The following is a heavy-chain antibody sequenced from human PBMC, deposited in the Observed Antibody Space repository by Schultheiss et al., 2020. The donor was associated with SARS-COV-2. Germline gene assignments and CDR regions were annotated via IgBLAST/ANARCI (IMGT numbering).Heavy chain of an antibody. J-gene: IGHJ6*02. CDR3: TTDPWGGRRGMDV. CDR2: IYHSGST. D-gene: IGHD3-16*01. V-gene: IGHV4-30-2*01. CDR1: GGSISSGGYS. Sequence: SETLSLTCAVSGGSISSGGYSWSWIRQPPGKGLEWIGYIYHSGSTYYNPSLKSRVTISVDTSKNQFSLKLSSVTAADTAVYYCTTDPWGGRRGMDVWGQGTTVTVSS.